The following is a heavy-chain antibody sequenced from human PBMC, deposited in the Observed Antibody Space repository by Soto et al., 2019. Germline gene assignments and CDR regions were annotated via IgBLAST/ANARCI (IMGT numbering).Heavy chain of an antibody. Sequence: QVQLVQSGAEVKKPGSSVKVSCKASGGTFSSYAISWVRQAPGQGLEWMGGITPIFGTANYAQKFQGRVTITAEDSTSTAYMALGSLRSEDTAVYYCASEVGATRDWLDSWGQGTLVTVSS. CDR3: ASEVGATRDWLDS. J-gene: IGHJ5*01. CDR1: GGTFSSYA. D-gene: IGHD1-26*01. CDR2: ITPIFGTA. V-gene: IGHV1-69*01.